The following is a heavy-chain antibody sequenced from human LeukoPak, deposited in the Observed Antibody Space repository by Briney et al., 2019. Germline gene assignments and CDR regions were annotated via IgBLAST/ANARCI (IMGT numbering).Heavy chain of an antibody. J-gene: IGHJ4*02. D-gene: IGHD6-13*01. Sequence: SGPTLVKPTQTLTLTCTFSGFSLSTSGVGVGWIRQPPGKALEWLALIYWDDDKRYSPSLKSRLTITKDTSKNQVVLTMTNMDPVDTATYYCAHARSEYSSSWYSTYYFDYWGQGTLVTVSS. CDR1: GFSLSTSGVG. CDR2: IYWDDDK. V-gene: IGHV2-5*02. CDR3: AHARSEYSSSWYSTYYFDY.